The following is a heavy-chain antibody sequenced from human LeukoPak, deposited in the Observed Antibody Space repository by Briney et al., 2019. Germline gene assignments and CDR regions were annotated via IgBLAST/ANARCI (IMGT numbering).Heavy chain of an antibody. J-gene: IGHJ3*02. Sequence: PSETLSLTCTVSGYSISSGYYWGWIRQPPGKGLEWIGSIYHSGSTYYNPSLKSRVTISVDTSKNQFSLKLSSVTAADTAVYYCARRGYYDSSGYHHDAFDMWGQGTMVTVSS. V-gene: IGHV4-38-2*02. CDR1: GYSISSGYY. CDR2: IYHSGST. D-gene: IGHD3-22*01. CDR3: ARRGYYDSSGYHHDAFDM.